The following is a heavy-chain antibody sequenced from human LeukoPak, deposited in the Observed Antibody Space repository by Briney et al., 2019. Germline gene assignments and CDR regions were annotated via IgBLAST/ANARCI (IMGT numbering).Heavy chain of an antibody. Sequence: SEALSLTCTVSGASTASHYWTWPRQPPGKELEWIAYMFDTVSTKSNPSLKSRLTLSVDTSKKQLSLRLSSVTAADTAVYYCATIKRGSTYGYFDFWGQGIKVTVSS. D-gene: IGHD5-18*01. CDR3: ATIKRGSTYGYFDF. CDR1: GASTASHY. J-gene: IGHJ4*02. CDR2: MFDTVST. V-gene: IGHV4-59*11.